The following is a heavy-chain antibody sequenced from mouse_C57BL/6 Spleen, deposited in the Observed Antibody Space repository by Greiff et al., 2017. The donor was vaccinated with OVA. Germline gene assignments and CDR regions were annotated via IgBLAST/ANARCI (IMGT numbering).Heavy chain of an antibody. V-gene: IGHV2-9-1*01. Sequence: LQESGPGLVAPSQSLSITCTVSGFSLTSYAISWVRQPPGKGLEWLGVIWTGGGTNYNSALKSRLSISKDNSKSQVFLKMNSLQTDDTARYYCARNHGYDAYYYAMDYWGQGTSVTVSS. J-gene: IGHJ4*01. CDR1: GFSLTSYA. CDR3: ARNHGYDAYYYAMDY. D-gene: IGHD2-2*01. CDR2: IWTGGGT.